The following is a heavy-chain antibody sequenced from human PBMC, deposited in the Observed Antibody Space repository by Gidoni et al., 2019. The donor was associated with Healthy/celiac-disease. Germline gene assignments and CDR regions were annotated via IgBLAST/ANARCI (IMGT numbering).Heavy chain of an antibody. Sequence: QVQLVQSGAEVQKPGSSVKVSCKASGGTFSSYAISWVRQAPGQGLEWMGGIIPIFGTANYAQKFQGRVTITADESTSTAYMELSSLRSEDTAVYYCARRRSYYDSSGTNDYYYYGMDVWGQGTTVTVSS. CDR3: ARRRSYYDSSGTNDYYYYGMDV. V-gene: IGHV1-69*01. CDR2: IIPIFGTA. D-gene: IGHD3-22*01. CDR1: GGTFSSYA. J-gene: IGHJ6*02.